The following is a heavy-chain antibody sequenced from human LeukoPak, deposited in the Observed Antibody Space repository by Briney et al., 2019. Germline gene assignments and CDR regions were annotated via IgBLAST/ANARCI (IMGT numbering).Heavy chain of an antibody. D-gene: IGHD2-2*01. V-gene: IGHV1-69*06. CDR2: IIPIFGTA. Sequence: ASVKVSCKASGSTFSSYAISWVRQAPGQGLEWMGGIIPIFGTANYAQKFQGRVTITADKSTSTAYMELSSLRSEDTAVYYCARDRGTSWLPDPLFIWGQGTLVTVSS. J-gene: IGHJ4*02. CDR3: ARDRGTSWLPDPLFI. CDR1: GSTFSSYA.